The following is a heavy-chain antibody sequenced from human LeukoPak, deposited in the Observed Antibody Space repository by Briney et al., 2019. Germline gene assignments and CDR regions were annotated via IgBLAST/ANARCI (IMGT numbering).Heavy chain of an antibody. CDR1: GFTFSSYS. CDR3: AVLFGELLNSGDY. J-gene: IGHJ4*02. Sequence: GGSLRLSCAASGFTFSSYSMNWVRQAPGKGLEWVSSISSSYSYVYYADSVKGRFTISRDNAKNSLYLQMNSLRAEDTAVYYCAVLFGELLNSGDYWGQGTLVTVSS. V-gene: IGHV3-21*01. CDR2: ISSSYSYV. D-gene: IGHD3-10*02.